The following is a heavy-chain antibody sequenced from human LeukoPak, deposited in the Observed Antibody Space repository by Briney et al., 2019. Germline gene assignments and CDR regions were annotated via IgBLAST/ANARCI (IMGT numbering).Heavy chain of an antibody. Sequence: PETLSLTCTVSGGSISSYYWSWIRQPPGKGLEWIGYIYYSGSTNYNPSLKSRVTISVDTSKNQFSLKLSSVTAADTAVYYCARGPYSSSWYDFDYWDQGTLVTVSS. CDR1: GGSISSYY. V-gene: IGHV4-59*01. D-gene: IGHD6-13*01. CDR3: ARGPYSSSWYDFDY. J-gene: IGHJ4*02. CDR2: IYYSGST.